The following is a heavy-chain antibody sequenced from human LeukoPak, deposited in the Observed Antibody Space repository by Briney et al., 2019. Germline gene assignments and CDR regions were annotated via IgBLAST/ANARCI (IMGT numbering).Heavy chain of an antibody. J-gene: IGHJ4*02. CDR3: ARVRTFYGDADY. CDR1: GGSISSYY. D-gene: IGHD4-17*01. CDR2: IYYSGST. V-gene: IGHV4-59*01. Sequence: SETPSLTCTVSGGSISSYYWSWIRQPPGRGLEWIGYIYYSGSTNYNPSLKSRVTISVDTSKNQFSLKLSSVTAADTAVYYCARVRTFYGDADYWGQGTLVTVSS.